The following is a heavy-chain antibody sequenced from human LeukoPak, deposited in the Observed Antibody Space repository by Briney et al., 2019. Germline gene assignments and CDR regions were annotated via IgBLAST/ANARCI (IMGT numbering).Heavy chain of an antibody. D-gene: IGHD5-18*01. CDR2: SDYSGSK. J-gene: IGHJ4*02. CDR3: AKDFGYFRTDY. Sequence: SETLSLTCTVPGGSMSRSGYDRDWIRQPPGKGLEWIASSDYSGSKTYNPSLKSRVTVSVATSKNKFFLALTSVPAPDTAVYYCAKDFGYFRTDYWGQGTLVTVSS. V-gene: IGHV4-39*01. CDR1: GGSMSRSGYD.